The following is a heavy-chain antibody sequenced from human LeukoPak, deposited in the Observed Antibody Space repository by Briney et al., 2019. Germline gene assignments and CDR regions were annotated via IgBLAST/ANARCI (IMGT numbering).Heavy chain of an antibody. CDR1: GFTFSSYS. Sequence: GGSLRLSCAASGFTFSSYSMNWVRQAPGKGLEWVSSISSSSSYIYYADSVKGRFTISRDNAKNSLYLQMNSLRAEDTAVYYCARVQPHEYYYDSSGPYNAFDIWGQGTMVTVSS. D-gene: IGHD3-22*01. CDR2: ISSSSSYI. V-gene: IGHV3-21*01. CDR3: ARVQPHEYYYDSSGPYNAFDI. J-gene: IGHJ3*02.